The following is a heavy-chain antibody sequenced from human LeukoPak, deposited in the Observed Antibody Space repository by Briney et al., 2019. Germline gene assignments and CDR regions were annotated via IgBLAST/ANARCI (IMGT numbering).Heavy chain of an antibody. CDR1: GHSISSAYY. J-gene: IGHJ3*02. D-gene: IGHD6-6*01. Sequence: SETLSLTCSVSGHSISSAYYWGWIRQPPGKGLEWVGSIHQSGSTFYNPSLTSRVTISVDMSKNQFSLKLSSVTAADTAVYYCARVKYSSSSTINDAFDIWGQGTMVTVSS. V-gene: IGHV4-38-2*02. CDR3: ARVKYSSSSTINDAFDI. CDR2: IHQSGST.